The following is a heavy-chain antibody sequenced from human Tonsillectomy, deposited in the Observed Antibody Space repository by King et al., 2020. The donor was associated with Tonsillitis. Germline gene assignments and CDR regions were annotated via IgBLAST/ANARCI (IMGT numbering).Heavy chain of an antibody. CDR1: GFTLSSYA. CDR2: ISFDGRNK. J-gene: IGHJ4*02. D-gene: IGHD6-13*01. Sequence: VQLVESGGGVVQPGRSLRLSCAGSGFTLSSYAMHWVRQAPGKGLEWVAVISFDGRNKHHADSVKGRFTISRENSKNTLYVQMNSLRTEDTAIYYCARGIATADPLDYWGQGILVTVSS. CDR3: ARGIATADPLDY. V-gene: IGHV3-30*04.